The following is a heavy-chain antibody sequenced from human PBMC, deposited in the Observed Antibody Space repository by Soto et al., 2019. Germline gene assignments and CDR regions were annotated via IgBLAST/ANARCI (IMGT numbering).Heavy chain of an antibody. D-gene: IGHD4-17*01. CDR3: ARCSLYGDYGDFFGMDV. CDR1: GGSFSGYY. V-gene: IGHV4-34*01. CDR2: IYHSGSI. J-gene: IGHJ6*02. Sequence: SETLSLTCAVYGGSFSGYYWSWIRQPPGKGLEWIGEIYHSGSINYNPSLKSRVTISVDKSKNQFSLKLSSVTAADTAVYYCARCSLYGDYGDFFGMDVRGQGTTVTVSS.